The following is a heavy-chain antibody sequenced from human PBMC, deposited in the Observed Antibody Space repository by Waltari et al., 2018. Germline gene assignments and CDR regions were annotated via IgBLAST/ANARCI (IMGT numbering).Heavy chain of an antibody. CDR3: ARGSTVTTIEHAFDI. D-gene: IGHD4-17*01. CDR2: IIPILGIA. CDR1: GGTFSSYA. J-gene: IGHJ3*02. Sequence: QVQLVQSGAEVKKPGSSVKVSCKASGGTFSSYAISWVRQASGQGLEWMGRIIPILGIANYAQKFQGRVTITADKSTSTAYMELSSLRSEDTAVYYCARGSTVTTIEHAFDIWGQGTMVTVSS. V-gene: IGHV1-69*04.